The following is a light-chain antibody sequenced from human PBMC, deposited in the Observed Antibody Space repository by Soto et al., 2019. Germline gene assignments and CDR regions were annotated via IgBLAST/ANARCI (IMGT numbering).Light chain of an antibody. CDR1: SSDVGAYNY. CDR3: SSYTGSNFWV. J-gene: IGLJ7*01. CDR2: EVS. V-gene: IGLV2-14*01. Sequence: QSALTQPASVSGSPGQSITISCTGTSSDVGAYNYVSWYQQHPGKAPKLMIYEVSNRPSGISNRFSGSKSGNTASLTISGLQAEDEADYYCSSYTGSNFWVFGEGTQLTVL.